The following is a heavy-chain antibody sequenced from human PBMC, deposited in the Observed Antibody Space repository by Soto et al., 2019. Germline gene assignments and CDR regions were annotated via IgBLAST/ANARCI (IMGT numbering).Heavy chain of an antibody. Sequence: ASVKVSCKASGYTFTSYDINWVRQATGQGLEWMGWMNPNNGNTGYAQKLQGRVTMTTDTSTSTAYMELRSLRSDDTAVYYCARGPKDIVVVVAARPAAYFKHWGQGTLVTVS. CDR3: ARGPKDIVVVVAARPAAYFKH. V-gene: IGHV1-8*01. CDR1: GYTFTSYD. D-gene: IGHD2-15*01. J-gene: IGHJ1*01. CDR2: MNPNNGNT.